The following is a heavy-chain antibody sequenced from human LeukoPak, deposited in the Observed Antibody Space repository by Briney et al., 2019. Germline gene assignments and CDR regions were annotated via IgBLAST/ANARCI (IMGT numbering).Heavy chain of an antibody. CDR3: ARYDPGAFDY. CDR1: GGSISSYY. CDR2: IYYSGST. V-gene: IGHV4-59*08. J-gene: IGHJ4*02. D-gene: IGHD3-16*01. Sequence: SETLSLTCTVSGGSISSYYWSWIRQPPGKGLEWIGYIYYSGSTHYNPSLKSRVTISVGTSKNQFSLKLNSVTAADTAVCYCARYDPGAFDYWGQGTLVTVSS.